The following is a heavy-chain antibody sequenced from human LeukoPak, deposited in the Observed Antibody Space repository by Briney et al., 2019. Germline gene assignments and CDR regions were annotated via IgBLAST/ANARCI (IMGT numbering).Heavy chain of an antibody. V-gene: IGHV3-11*01. Sequence: GGSLRLSSAASGFTFSDYYMSWIRQAPGKGLEWVSYITSSGSTIYYADSMKGRFTISRDNAKHSLFLQLDSLRAEDTAVYYCARIGRLAAFDIWGQGTLVIVSS. CDR3: ARIGRLAAFDI. CDR1: GFTFSDYY. CDR2: ITSSGSTI. J-gene: IGHJ3*02.